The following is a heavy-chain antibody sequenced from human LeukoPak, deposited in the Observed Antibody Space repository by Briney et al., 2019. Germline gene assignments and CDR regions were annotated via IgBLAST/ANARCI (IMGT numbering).Heavy chain of an antibody. CDR2: MNPNSGNT. D-gene: IGHD2-2*01. V-gene: IGHV1-8*01. CDR1: GYTFTSYD. CDR3: ARGCIVVVPAARLDPPYYYYGMDV. J-gene: IGHJ6*02. Sequence: ASVKVSCKASGYTFTSYDINWVRQATGQGLEWMGWMNPNSGNTGYAQKFQGRVTMTRNTSISTAYMELSSLRSEDTAVYYCARGCIVVVPAARLDPPYYYYGMDVWGQGTTVTVSS.